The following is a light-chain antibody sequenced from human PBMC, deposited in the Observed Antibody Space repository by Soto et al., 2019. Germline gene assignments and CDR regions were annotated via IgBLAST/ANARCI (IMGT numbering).Light chain of an antibody. CDR1: QSVRSN. Sequence: EVVMTQSPATLSVSPGERATLSCRASQSVRSNLAWYQQKPGQAPRLLIYGASTGATGIPARFSGSGSGTEFTLTISRLEPEDSAVYYCQQYGTLITFGQGTRLEIK. J-gene: IGKJ5*01. V-gene: IGKV3-15*01. CDR2: GAS. CDR3: QQYGTLIT.